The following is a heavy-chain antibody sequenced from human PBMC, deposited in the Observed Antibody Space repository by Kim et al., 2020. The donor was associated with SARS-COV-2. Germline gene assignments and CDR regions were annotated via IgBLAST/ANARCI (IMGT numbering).Heavy chain of an antibody. J-gene: IGHJ6*02. CDR3: ARDMGEYCSGGSCYSDYYYDYGMDV. Sequence: GGSLRLSCAASGFTFSSYSMNWVRQAPGKGLEWVSSISSSSSYIYYADSVKGRFTISRDNAKNSLYLQMNSLRAEDTAVYYCARDMGEYCSGGSCYSDYYYDYGMDVWGQGTTVTVSS. CDR2: ISSSSSYI. CDR1: GFTFSSYS. V-gene: IGHV3-21*01. D-gene: IGHD2-15*01.